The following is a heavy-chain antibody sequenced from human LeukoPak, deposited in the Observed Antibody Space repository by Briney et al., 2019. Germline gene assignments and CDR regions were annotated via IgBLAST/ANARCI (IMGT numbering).Heavy chain of an antibody. Sequence: ASVKVSCKASGGTFRSYTISWVRQAPGQGLEWMGRIIPILGIANYAQKFQGRVTITADKSTSTAYMELSSLRSEGTAVYYCARDSTLSRWEFDYWGQGTLVTVSS. CDR3: ARDSTLSRWEFDY. CDR1: GGTFRSYT. J-gene: IGHJ4*02. D-gene: IGHD4-17*01. V-gene: IGHV1-69*04. CDR2: IIPILGIA.